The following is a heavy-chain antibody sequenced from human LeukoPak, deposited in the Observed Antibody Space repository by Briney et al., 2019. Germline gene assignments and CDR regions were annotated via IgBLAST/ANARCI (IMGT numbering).Heavy chain of an antibody. CDR1: GFTFSSYA. D-gene: IGHD1-20*01. CDR3: ARYSSNWHAADS. V-gene: IGHV3-30-3*01. Sequence: GGSLRLSCAASGFTFSSYAMHWVRQAPGKGLEWVAVISYDGSNKYYADSVKGRFTISRDNAKNMLSLQMKSLRAEDTAVYYCARYSSNWHAADSWGQGTLVTVSS. J-gene: IGHJ5*02. CDR2: ISYDGSNK.